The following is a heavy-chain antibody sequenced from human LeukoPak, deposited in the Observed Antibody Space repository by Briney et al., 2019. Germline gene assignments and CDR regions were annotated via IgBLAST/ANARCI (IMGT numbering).Heavy chain of an antibody. CDR1: GYTFTSYY. V-gene: IGHV1-46*01. CDR2: INPSGGST. J-gene: IGHJ4*02. D-gene: IGHD5-12*01. CDR3: ARESGATTLDY. Sequence: GASVKVSRKASGYTFTSYYMHWVGQAPGQGLEWMGIINPSGGSTSYAQKFQGRVTMTRDTSTSTVYMELSSLRSEDTAVYYCARESGATTLDYWGQGTLVTVSS.